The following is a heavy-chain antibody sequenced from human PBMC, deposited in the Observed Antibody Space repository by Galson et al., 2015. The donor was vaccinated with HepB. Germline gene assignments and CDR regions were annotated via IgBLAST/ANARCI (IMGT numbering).Heavy chain of an antibody. J-gene: IGHJ4*02. V-gene: IGHV3-30-3*01. D-gene: IGHD3-22*01. Sequence: SLRLSCAASGFAFSSYAMHWVRQAPGKGLEWVAVISYDGSNEYYADSVKGRFTISRDNSKNTLYLQMNSLRADDTAVFYCARPYYYDDTGYYYIGNYWGQGTLVTVSS. CDR3: ARPYYYDDTGYYYIGNY. CDR1: GFAFSSYA. CDR2: ISYDGSNE.